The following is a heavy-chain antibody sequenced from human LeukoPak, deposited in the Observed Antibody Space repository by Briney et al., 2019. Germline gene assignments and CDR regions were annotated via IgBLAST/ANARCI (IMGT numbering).Heavy chain of an antibody. V-gene: IGHV3-23*01. J-gene: IGHJ4*02. CDR3: AKDRQIVATILDY. D-gene: IGHD5-12*01. CDR2: ISGSGGST. Sequence: PGGSLRLSCVASGFTFSSYAISWVRQAPGKGLEWVSAISGSGGSTYYADSVKGRLTISRDNSKNTLYLQMNSLRAEDTAVYYCAKDRQIVATILDYWGQGTLVTVSS. CDR1: GFTFSSYA.